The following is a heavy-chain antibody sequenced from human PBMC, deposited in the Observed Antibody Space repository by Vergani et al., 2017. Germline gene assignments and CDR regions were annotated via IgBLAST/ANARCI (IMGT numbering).Heavy chain of an antibody. CDR3: AKANPRNSGYDYLYYYHAMDV. CDR2: ISGSGGST. Sequence: EVQLLESGGDLVQPGGSLRLSCAASGFTFNHYAMNWVRQAPGKGLEWFSGISGSGGSTYYAGSVKCRFTISRDSSKNTLYLQMNSLSAGDTAVYYCAKANPRNSGYDYLYYYHAMDVWGQGTTVTVSS. V-gene: IGHV3-23*01. D-gene: IGHD5-12*01. J-gene: IGHJ6*02. CDR1: GFTFNHYA.